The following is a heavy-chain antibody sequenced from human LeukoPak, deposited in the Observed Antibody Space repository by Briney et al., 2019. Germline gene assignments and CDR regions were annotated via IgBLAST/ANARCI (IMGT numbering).Heavy chain of an antibody. CDR1: GYTFTGYY. Sequence: GASVKVSCKASGYTFTGYYMHWVRQAPGQGLEWMGWINPNSGGTDYAQKFQGRVTMTRDTSISTAYMELSRLRSEDTAVYYCARGRSYYSSRLASSKGPWGQGTLVTVSS. J-gene: IGHJ5*02. CDR2: INPNSGGT. D-gene: IGHD6-13*01. V-gene: IGHV1-2*02. CDR3: ARGRSYYSSRLASSKGP.